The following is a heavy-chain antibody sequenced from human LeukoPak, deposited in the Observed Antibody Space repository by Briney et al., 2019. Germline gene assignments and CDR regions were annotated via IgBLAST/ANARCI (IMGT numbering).Heavy chain of an antibody. Sequence: GASVKVSCKASGYTFSNYYMYWVRQAPGRGLEWMGIINPGDGSTRYAPKFQGRVTMTRDTSTRTVYMELSSLRSEDTAVYYCARMVYCSSISCSYYYYYMDVWAKGTTVTVSS. V-gene: IGHV1-46*01. J-gene: IGHJ6*03. CDR2: INPGDGST. CDR1: GYTFSNYY. CDR3: ARMVYCSSISCSYYYYYMDV. D-gene: IGHD2-2*01.